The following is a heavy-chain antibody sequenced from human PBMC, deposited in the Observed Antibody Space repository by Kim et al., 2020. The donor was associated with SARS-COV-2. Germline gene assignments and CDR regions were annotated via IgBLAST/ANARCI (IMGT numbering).Heavy chain of an antibody. CDR3: ARGCYYGSGRGFDI. Sequence: SETLSLTCAVYGGSFSGYYWSWIRQPPGKGLEWIGEINHSGSTNYNPSLKSRVTISVDTSKNQFSLKLSSVTAADTAVYYCARGCYYGSGRGFDIWGQGTMVTVSS. J-gene: IGHJ3*02. D-gene: IGHD3-10*01. CDR1: GGSFSGYY. CDR2: INHSGST. V-gene: IGHV4-34*01.